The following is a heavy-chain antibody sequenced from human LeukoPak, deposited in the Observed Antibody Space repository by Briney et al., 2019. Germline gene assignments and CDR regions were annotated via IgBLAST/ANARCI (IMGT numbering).Heavy chain of an antibody. CDR3: ARRGYSYGPFDY. CDR1: GGSFSDHY. CDR2: INHSGTT. J-gene: IGHJ4*02. Sequence: SETLSLTCTVYGGSFSDHYWNWIRQPPGKGLEWIVEINHSGTTNYNPSLKSRVTISVDTSKNQFSLKLSSVTAADTAMYYCARRGYSYGPFDYWGQGTLVTVSS. D-gene: IGHD5-18*01. V-gene: IGHV4-34*01.